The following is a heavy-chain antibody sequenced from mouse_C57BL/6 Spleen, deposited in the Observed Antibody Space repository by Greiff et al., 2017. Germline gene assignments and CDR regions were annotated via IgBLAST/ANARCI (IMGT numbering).Heavy chain of an antibody. Sequence: VQLQQSGPELVKPGASVKISCKASGYTFTDYYMNWVKQSHGKSLEWIGDINPNTGGTSYNQKFKGKATLTVDKSSSTAYMELRSLTSKDSAVEDCASYGSSTFDVWGTGTTVTVSS. CDR3: ASYGSSTFDV. CDR1: GYTFTDYY. V-gene: IGHV1-26*01. D-gene: IGHD1-1*01. CDR2: INPNTGGT. J-gene: IGHJ1*03.